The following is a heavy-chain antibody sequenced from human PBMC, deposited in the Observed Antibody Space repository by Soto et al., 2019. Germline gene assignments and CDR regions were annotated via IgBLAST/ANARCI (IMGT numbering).Heavy chain of an antibody. CDR1: GFSLTSPVMC. CDR2: IERDDDDK. Sequence: GPTLVNPTDTLTLTCTFSGFSLTSPVMCVSWIRQSPGKALEWLALIERDDDDKYYSTSLKTRLTISKDTRKNQVVLTMAKMEPADTATYYCARSIRGPRRFNGMDVWGQGTTVTVSS. J-gene: IGHJ6*02. CDR3: ARSIRGPRRFNGMDV. D-gene: IGHD1-20*01. V-gene: IGHV2-70*13.